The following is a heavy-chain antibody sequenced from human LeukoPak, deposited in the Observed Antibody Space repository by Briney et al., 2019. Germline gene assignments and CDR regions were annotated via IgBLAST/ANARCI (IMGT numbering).Heavy chain of an antibody. CDR1: GGTFSSYA. D-gene: IGHD2-2*02. J-gene: IGHJ5*02. CDR2: IIPILGIA. CDR3: ARGRLGWDQLLYENWFDP. V-gene: IGHV1-69*04. Sequence: GASVEVSCKASGGTFSSYAISWVRQAPGQGLEWMGRIIPILGIANYAQKFQGRVTITADKSTSTAYMELSSLRSEDTAVYYCARGRLGWDQLLYENWFDPWGQGTLVTVSS.